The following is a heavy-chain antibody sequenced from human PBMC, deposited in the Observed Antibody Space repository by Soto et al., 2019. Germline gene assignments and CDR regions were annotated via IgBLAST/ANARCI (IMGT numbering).Heavy chain of an antibody. J-gene: IGHJ6*02. Sequence: QVQLVRSGAEVKKPGSSVKVSCKASGGTFSSYAISWVRQAPGQGLEWMGGIIPIFGTANYAQKFQGRVTITADESTSTAHMELSSLRSEDTAVYYCARDRVFGVVITRYYYYYGMDVWGQGTTVTVSS. CDR1: GGTFSSYA. D-gene: IGHD3-3*01. V-gene: IGHV1-69*01. CDR2: IIPIFGTA. CDR3: ARDRVFGVVITRYYYYYGMDV.